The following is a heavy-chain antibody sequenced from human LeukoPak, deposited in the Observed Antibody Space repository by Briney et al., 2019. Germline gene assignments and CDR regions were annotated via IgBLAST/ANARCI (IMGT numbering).Heavy chain of an antibody. J-gene: IGHJ4*02. V-gene: IGHV3-30*18. Sequence: GRSLRLSCAASGFTFSSYGMHWVRQAPGKGLEWVAVISYDGSNKYYADSVKGRFTISRDNSKNTLYLQMNSLRAEDTAVYYCAKYDYYGSGNLDYWGQGTLVTVSS. D-gene: IGHD3-10*01. CDR2: ISYDGSNK. CDR3: AKYDYYGSGNLDY. CDR1: GFTFSSYG.